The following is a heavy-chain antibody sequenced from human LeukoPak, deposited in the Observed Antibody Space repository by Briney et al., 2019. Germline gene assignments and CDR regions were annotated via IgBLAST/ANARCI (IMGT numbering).Heavy chain of an antibody. V-gene: IGHV4-59*01. Sequence: SETLSLTCTVSGGSISSYYWSWIRQPPGKGLEWIGYIYYSGSTNYNPSLKSRVTISVDTSKNQFSLKLSSVTAADTAVYYCARDGPGTDDYGDYWGQGTLVTVSS. CDR1: GGSISSYY. D-gene: IGHD1-14*01. CDR2: IYYSGST. CDR3: ARDGPGTDDYGDY. J-gene: IGHJ4*02.